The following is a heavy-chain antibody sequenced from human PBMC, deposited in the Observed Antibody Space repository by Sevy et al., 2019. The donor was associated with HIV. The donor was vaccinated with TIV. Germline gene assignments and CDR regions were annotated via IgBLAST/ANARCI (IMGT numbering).Heavy chain of an antibody. V-gene: IGHV3-48*02. Sequence: GGSLRLSCAASGFTLSSYSMNWVRQAPGKGRGWVSSISSSGSTIYYADSVKGRLTISRDNPKNSMYLQMNSLRDEDTAVYYCAREGVAWRWLQINWFDPWGQGTLVTVSS. CDR1: GFTLSSYS. J-gene: IGHJ5*02. CDR2: ISSSGSTI. CDR3: AREGVAWRWLQINWFDP. D-gene: IGHD5-12*01.